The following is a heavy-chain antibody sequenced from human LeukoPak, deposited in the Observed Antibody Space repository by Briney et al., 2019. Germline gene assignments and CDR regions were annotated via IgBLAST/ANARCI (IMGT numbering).Heavy chain of an antibody. Sequence: SETLSLTCAVYGVSFSGYYWSWLRQPPGKGLERIGEINHSGSTNYNPSLKRRFTISVDTSKNQFSLKLSSVTAADTAVYYCARAAQYITIFGVVITSHLAYWGQGTLVTVSS. D-gene: IGHD3-3*01. CDR2: INHSGST. J-gene: IGHJ4*02. CDR1: GVSFSGYY. CDR3: ARAAQYITIFGVVITSHLAY. V-gene: IGHV4-34*01.